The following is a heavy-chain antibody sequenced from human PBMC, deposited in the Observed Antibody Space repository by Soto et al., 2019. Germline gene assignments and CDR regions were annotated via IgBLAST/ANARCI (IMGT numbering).Heavy chain of an antibody. D-gene: IGHD2-21*01. Sequence: ASVSSCKASGYTFTSYYIHWVRQAPGQGLEWMGIINPSGGSTSYAQKFQGRVTMTRDTSTSTVYMELSSLRSEDTAVYYCARDLGEEAFDIWGQGTMVTVSS. CDR3: ARDLGEEAFDI. CDR2: INPSGGST. CDR1: GYTFTSYY. V-gene: IGHV1-46*01. J-gene: IGHJ3*02.